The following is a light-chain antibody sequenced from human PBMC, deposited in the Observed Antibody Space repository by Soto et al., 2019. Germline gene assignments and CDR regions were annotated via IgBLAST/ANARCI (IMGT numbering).Light chain of an antibody. Sequence: DIVMTQSPDSLAVSLGERATINCKSSQSVLSRDNNRNYLVWYQQKSGQPPKLLISWASTRESGVPDRFSASGSGTDFTLTISSLQAEDAAIYYCQQCYSDPLTFGGGTKVEIK. CDR2: WAS. CDR3: QQCYSDPLT. J-gene: IGKJ4*01. V-gene: IGKV4-1*01. CDR1: QSVLSRDNNRNY.